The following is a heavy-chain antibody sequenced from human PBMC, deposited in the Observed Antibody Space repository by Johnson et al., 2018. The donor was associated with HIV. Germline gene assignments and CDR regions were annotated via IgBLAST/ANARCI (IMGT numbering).Heavy chain of an antibody. CDR3: ARDTITMVRGVVDAFDI. V-gene: IGHV3-7*05. CDR1: GFTFSSYW. J-gene: IGHJ3*02. D-gene: IGHD3-10*01. Sequence: VQLVESGGGVVRPGGSLRLSCAASGFTFSSYWMSWVRQAPGKGLEWVANIKQDGSEKYYVDSVKGRFTISRDNAKNSLYLQMNSLRAEDTAVYYCARDTITMVRGVVDAFDIWGQGTMVTVSS. CDR2: IKQDGSEK.